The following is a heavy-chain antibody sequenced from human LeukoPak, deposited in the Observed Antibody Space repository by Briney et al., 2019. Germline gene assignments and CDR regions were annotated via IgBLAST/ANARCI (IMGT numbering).Heavy chain of an antibody. J-gene: IGHJ6*02. CDR3: ARLSPDYDFWSGYPNYYYYGMDV. CDR2: INHSGST. V-gene: IGHV4-34*01. Sequence: SETLSLTCAVYGGSFSGYYWSWIRQPPGKGLEWIGEINHSGSTNYNPSLKSRVTISVDTSKNQFSLKLSSVTAADTAVYYCARLSPDYDFWSGYPNYYYYGMDVWGQGTTVTVSS. D-gene: IGHD3-3*01. CDR1: GGSFSGYY.